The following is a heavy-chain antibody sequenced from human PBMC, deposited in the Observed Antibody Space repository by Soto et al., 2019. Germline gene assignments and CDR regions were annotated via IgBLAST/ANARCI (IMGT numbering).Heavy chain of an antibody. Sequence: GGSLRLSCAASGFTFSGYAMSWVRQAPGKGLEWVSAISGSGGSTYYAGSVKGRFTISRDNSKNTLYLQMNSLRAEDTAVYYCAKDLSSRSYYGMDVWGQGTTVTVSS. CDR3: AKDLSSRSYYGMDV. V-gene: IGHV3-23*01. CDR2: ISGSGGST. J-gene: IGHJ6*02. CDR1: GFTFSGYA.